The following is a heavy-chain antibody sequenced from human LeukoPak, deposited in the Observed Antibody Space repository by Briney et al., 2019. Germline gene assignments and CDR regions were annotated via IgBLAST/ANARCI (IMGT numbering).Heavy chain of an antibody. V-gene: IGHV3-30-3*01. Sequence: GGSLRLSCAASGFTFSSYAMHWVRQAPGKGLEWVAVISYDGSNKYYADSVKGRFTISRDNSENTLYLQMNTLRAEDTAVYYCARDNPSSSWSYWGQGTLVTVSS. D-gene: IGHD6-13*01. CDR2: ISYDGSNK. CDR1: GFTFSSYA. CDR3: ARDNPSSSWSY. J-gene: IGHJ4*02.